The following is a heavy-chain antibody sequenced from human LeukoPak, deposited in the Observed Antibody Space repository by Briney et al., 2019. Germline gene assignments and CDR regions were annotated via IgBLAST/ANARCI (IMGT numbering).Heavy chain of an antibody. Sequence: RTSETLSLTCTVSGGSISSYYWSWIRQPPGKGLEWIGYIHYSGSTNYKPSLKSRVTISVDTSKNQLSLKLSSVTAADTAVYHCARAPSSSGWYFDYWGQGTLVTVSS. J-gene: IGHJ4*02. CDR1: GGSISSYY. V-gene: IGHV4-59*01. CDR2: IHYSGST. D-gene: IGHD6-19*01. CDR3: ARAPSSSGWYFDY.